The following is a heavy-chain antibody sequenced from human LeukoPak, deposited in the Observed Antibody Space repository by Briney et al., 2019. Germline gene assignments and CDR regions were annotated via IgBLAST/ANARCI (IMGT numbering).Heavy chain of an antibody. D-gene: IGHD5-18*01. CDR1: GFTFSSYA. Sequence: GGSLRLSCAASGFTFSSYAMSWVRQAPGKGLEWVSAISGSGGSTYYADSVKGRFTISRDNSKNTLYLQMNGLRAEDTAVYYCAKGTRIQLWFCAFDIWGQGTMVTVSS. V-gene: IGHV3-23*01. J-gene: IGHJ3*02. CDR3: AKGTRIQLWFCAFDI. CDR2: ISGSGGST.